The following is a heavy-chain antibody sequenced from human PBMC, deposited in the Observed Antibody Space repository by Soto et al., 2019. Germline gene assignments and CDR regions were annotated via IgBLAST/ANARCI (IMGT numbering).Heavy chain of an antibody. CDR2: IYYSGRT. J-gene: IGHJ5*02. V-gene: IGHV4-30-4*01. CDR1: GGSISSGDYY. D-gene: IGHD5-12*01. CDR3: ARDVTSAYASS. Sequence: SETLSLTCTVSGGSISSGDYYWSWIRQPPGKGLEWIGYIYYSGRTTYNPSLKSRVTMSVDTSKNQFSLKLTSVTAADTAVYYCARDVTSAYASSWGQGTLVTVSS.